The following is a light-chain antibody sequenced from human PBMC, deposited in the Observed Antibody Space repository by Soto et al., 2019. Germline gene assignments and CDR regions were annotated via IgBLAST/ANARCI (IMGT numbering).Light chain of an antibody. J-gene: IGKJ3*01. V-gene: IGKV4-1*01. CDR1: QSVLYSSNNKNY. Sequence: DIVMTQSPDSLAVSLGERATINCKSSQSVLYSSNNKNYLAWYQQKAGQPPKLLIYWASTRESGVPDRFSGSGSGTDFTLTISSLQAEDVAVYYCQQYFGNPHFGPGTKVDIK. CDR3: QQYFGNPH. CDR2: WAS.